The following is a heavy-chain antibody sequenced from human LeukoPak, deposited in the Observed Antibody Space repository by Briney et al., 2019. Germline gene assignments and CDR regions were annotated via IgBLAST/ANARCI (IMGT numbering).Heavy chain of an antibody. V-gene: IGHV3-48*03. CDR2: VSSSGTTI. CDR1: GFTFSSYE. J-gene: IGHJ5*02. CDR3: ARQVASGFDP. Sequence: GGSLRLSCAASGFTFSSYEMNWVRQAPGKGLEWVSYVSSSGTTIYYADSGKGRFTVSRDNAKNSLYLQMNSLRAEDTAVYYCARQVASGFDPWGQGTLVTVSS.